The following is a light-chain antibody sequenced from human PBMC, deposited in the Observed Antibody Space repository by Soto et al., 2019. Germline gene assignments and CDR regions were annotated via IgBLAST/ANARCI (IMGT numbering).Light chain of an antibody. CDR3: QNYNSYSEA. CDR2: KAS. Sequence: DIQMTPSPSSVSASVGDRVTSTCRASQSISTYLAWYQQKPGKAPKLLIYKASTLKSGVTSRFSGSGSGTEFTLTISSLQPDDFATYYCQNYNSYSEAFGQGTKVDIK. V-gene: IGKV1-5*03. J-gene: IGKJ1*01. CDR1: QSISTY.